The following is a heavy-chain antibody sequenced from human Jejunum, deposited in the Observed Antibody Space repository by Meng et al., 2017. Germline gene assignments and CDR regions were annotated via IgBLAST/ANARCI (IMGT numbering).Heavy chain of an antibody. CDR1: GFTYTNYH. Sequence: QVQMVQSGAEVKEPGASVKVSCKVSGFTYTNYHMNWVRQAPGQGLEWMGWINPASGDTDYAQKFQGRLTMTRDTSISTAYIELVTLTSDDTAVYYCAKGYTAGSYYFDYWGQGTLVTVSS. CDR2: INPASGDT. V-gene: IGHV1-2*02. CDR3: AKGYTAGSYYFDY. J-gene: IGHJ4*02. D-gene: IGHD2-2*02.